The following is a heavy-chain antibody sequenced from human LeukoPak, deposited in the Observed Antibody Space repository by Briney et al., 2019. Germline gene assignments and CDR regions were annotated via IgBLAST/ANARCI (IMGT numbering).Heavy chain of an antibody. CDR2: IYYSGGT. D-gene: IGHD2-2*01. V-gene: IGHV4-59*05. CDR1: GGSISSYY. J-gene: IGHJ4*02. Sequence: KPSETLSLTCTVSGGSISSYYWSWIRQPPGKGLEWIGSIYYSGGTYYNPSLKSRVTISVDTSKNQFSLKLSSVTAADTAVYYCARRYCSSTSCPIEYWGQGTLVTVSS. CDR3: ARRYCSSTSCPIEY.